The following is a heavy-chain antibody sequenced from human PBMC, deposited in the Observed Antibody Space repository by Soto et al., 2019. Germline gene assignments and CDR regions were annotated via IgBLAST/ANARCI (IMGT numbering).Heavy chain of an antibody. CDR1: GFTFSSYA. D-gene: IGHD5-18*01. CDR3: AREVDTAMAPNAFDI. J-gene: IGHJ3*02. Sequence: GGSLRLSCAASGFTFSSYAMSWFRQAPGKGLEWVSAISGSGGSTYYADSVKGRFTISRDNSKNALYLQMNSLRAEDTAVYYCAREVDTAMAPNAFDIWGQGTMVTVSS. V-gene: IGHV3-23*01. CDR2: ISGSGGST.